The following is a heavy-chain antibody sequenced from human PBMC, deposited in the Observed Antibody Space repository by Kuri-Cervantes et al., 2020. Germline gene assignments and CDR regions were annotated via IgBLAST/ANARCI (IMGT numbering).Heavy chain of an antibody. CDR1: GFTFSSYA. CDR3: ARDPWAGTTGNWFDP. D-gene: IGHD1-7*01. Sequence: KISCAASGFTFSSYAISWVRQAPGQGLEWMGGIIPIFGTANYAQKFQGRVTITADESTSTAYMELSSLGSEDTAVYYCARDPWAGTTGNWFDPWGQGTLVTVSS. V-gene: IGHV1-69*01. CDR2: IIPIFGTA. J-gene: IGHJ5*02.